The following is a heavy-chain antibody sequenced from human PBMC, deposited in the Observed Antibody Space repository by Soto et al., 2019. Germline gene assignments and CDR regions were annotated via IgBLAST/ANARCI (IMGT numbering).Heavy chain of an antibody. Sequence: QVQLVQSGAEVKKPGSSVKVSCKASGGTFSSYAISWVQQAPGQGLEWMGGIIPIFGTANYAQKFQGRVTITADKSTSTAYMELSSLRSEDTAVYYCARVRYNWNDNYYYGMDVWGQGTTVTVSS. CDR1: GGTFSSYA. V-gene: IGHV1-69*06. J-gene: IGHJ6*02. CDR2: IIPIFGTA. CDR3: ARVRYNWNDNYYYGMDV. D-gene: IGHD1-1*01.